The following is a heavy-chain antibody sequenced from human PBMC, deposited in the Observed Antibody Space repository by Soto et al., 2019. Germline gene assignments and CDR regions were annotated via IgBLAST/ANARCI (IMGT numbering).Heavy chain of an antibody. CDR2: IYYSGST. Sequence: SSETLSLTCTVSGGSISSYYWSWIRQPPGKGLEWIGYIYYSGSTNYNPSLKSRVTISVDTSKNQFSLKLSSVTAADTAVYYCARRYGGNLDYWGQGTLVTRLL. V-gene: IGHV4-59*08. D-gene: IGHD1-26*01. J-gene: IGHJ4*02. CDR1: GGSISSYY. CDR3: ARRYGGNLDY.